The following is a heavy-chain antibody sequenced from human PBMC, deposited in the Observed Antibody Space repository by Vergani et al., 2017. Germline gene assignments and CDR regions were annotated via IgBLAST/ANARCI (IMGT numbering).Heavy chain of an antibody. CDR2: IYYSGST. CDR1: GGSISSYY. D-gene: IGHD3-10*01. Sequence: QVQLQESGPGLVKPSQTLSLTCTVSGGSISSYYWSWIRQPPGKGLEWIGYIYYSGSTNYNPSLKSRVTISVDTSKNQFSLKLSSVTAADTAVYYCARVPYSWMVRGASMDVWGQGTTVTVSS. CDR3: ARVPYSWMVRGASMDV. V-gene: IGHV4-59*01. J-gene: IGHJ6*02.